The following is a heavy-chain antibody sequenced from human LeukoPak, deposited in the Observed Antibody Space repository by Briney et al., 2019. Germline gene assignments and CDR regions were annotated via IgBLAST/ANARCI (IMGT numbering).Heavy chain of an antibody. J-gene: IGHJ5*02. Sequence: SETLSLTCTVSGDSISSSSYYWGWIRQPPGKGLEWIATVFYTGSTYYNPSLKSRITIFVDTSKNQFSLRLSSATAADTAVYFCARTESGYHSWFDPWGQGTLVTVSS. CDR3: ARTESGYHSWFDP. D-gene: IGHD3-3*01. CDR1: GDSISSSSYY. V-gene: IGHV4-39*01. CDR2: VFYTGST.